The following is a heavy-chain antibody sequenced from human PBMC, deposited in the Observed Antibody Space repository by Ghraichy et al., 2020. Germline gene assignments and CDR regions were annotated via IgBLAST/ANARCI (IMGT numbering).Heavy chain of an antibody. D-gene: IGHD3-10*02. Sequence: SETLSLTCAVSGGSISRSNYYWGWLRQPPGKGLEWIGSIYHSGNTYYNPSLESRVTISVATSKDHFSLKLTPVTAADTTVYYCARHSSLGSGMTPWGQGTLVAVSS. CDR3: ARHSSLGSGMTP. CDR1: GGSISRSNYY. J-gene: IGHJ5*02. V-gene: IGHV4-39*01. CDR2: IYHSGNT.